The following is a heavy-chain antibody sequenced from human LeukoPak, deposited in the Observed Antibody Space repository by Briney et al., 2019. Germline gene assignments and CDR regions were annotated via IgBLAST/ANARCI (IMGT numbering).Heavy chain of an antibody. V-gene: IGHV4-59*01. Sequence: PSETLSLTCTVSGGSISSYYWSWIRQPPGKGLEWIGYIYYSGSTNYNPSLKSRVTISVDTSKNQFSLKLSSVTAADTAVYYCARNPTYQLDHYYYYYGMDVWGQGTTVTVSS. CDR2: IYYSGST. CDR1: GGSISSYY. D-gene: IGHD2-2*01. J-gene: IGHJ6*02. CDR3: ARNPTYQLDHYYYYYGMDV.